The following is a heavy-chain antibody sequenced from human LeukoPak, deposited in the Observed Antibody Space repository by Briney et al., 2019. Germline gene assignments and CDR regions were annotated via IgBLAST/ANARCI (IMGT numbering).Heavy chain of an antibody. Sequence: GESLKISCKGSGYSFTSYWIGWVRQMPGKGLEWMGIIFPADSDTRYSPSFQGQVTISADMSISTAYLQWSSLKASDTAMYYCARQFHRDANYWDFFDYWGQGTLVTVSS. V-gene: IGHV5-51*01. J-gene: IGHJ4*02. D-gene: IGHD4/OR15-4a*01. CDR2: IFPADSDT. CDR1: GYSFTSYW. CDR3: ARQFHRDANYWDFFDY.